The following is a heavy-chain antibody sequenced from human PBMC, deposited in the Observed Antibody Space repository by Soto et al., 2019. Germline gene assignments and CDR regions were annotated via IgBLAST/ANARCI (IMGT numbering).Heavy chain of an antibody. J-gene: IGHJ5*02. CDR2: IYPGDSDT. D-gene: IGHD6-13*01. V-gene: IGHV5-51*01. Sequence: GESLKISCKGSGYSFTSYWIGWVRQMPGKGLEWMGIIYPGDSDTRYSPSFQGQVTISADKSISTAYLQWSSLKASDTHPPYSSNWYKWFDPWGQGTLVTVSS. CDR3: SNWYKWFDP. CDR1: GYSFTSYW.